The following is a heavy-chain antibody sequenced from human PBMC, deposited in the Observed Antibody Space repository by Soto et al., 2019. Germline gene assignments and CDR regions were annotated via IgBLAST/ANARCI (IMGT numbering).Heavy chain of an antibody. CDR1: GYTFTGSY. CDR2: INPNSGAT. D-gene: IGHD6-25*01. J-gene: IGHJ4*02. CDR3: AGCSDVYDY. Sequence: DSVKVSCKASGYTFTGSYMHWVRQAPGQGLEWMGWINPNSGATNYAQKFQGRVTMTRDTSISTAYMELSRLRSDDTAVYYCAGCSDVYDYCDQGSLDTGSA. V-gene: IGHV1-2*02.